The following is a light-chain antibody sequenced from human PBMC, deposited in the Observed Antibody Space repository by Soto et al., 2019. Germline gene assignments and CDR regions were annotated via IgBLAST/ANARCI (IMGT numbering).Light chain of an antibody. CDR2: GAS. J-gene: IGKJ1*01. CDR3: LQYNNWWT. CDR1: QSVSSN. Sequence: ENVLTQSPGTLSLSPGERVTLSCRASQSVSSNYLAWYQQKPGQAPRLLIHGASTRATGFPARFSGSGSGTEFTLTISSLQSEDFAVYYCLQYNNWWTFGQGTKVDIK. V-gene: IGKV3-15*01.